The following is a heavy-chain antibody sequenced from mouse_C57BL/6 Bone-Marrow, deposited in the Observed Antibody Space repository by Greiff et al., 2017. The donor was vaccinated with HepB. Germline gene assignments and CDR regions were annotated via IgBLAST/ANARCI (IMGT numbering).Heavy chain of an antibody. CDR3: TTDAMDY. CDR2: IDPENGDT. Sequence: EVQLQESGAELVRPGASVKLSCTASGFNIKDDYMHWVKQRPEQGLEWIGWIDPENGDTEYASKFQGKATITADTSSNTAYLQLSSLTSEDTAVYYCTTDAMDYWGQGTSVTVSS. J-gene: IGHJ4*01. CDR1: GFNIKDDY. V-gene: IGHV14-4*01.